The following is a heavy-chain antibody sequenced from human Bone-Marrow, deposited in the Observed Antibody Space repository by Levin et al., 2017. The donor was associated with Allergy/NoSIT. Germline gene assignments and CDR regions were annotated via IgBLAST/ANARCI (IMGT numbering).Heavy chain of an antibody. D-gene: IGHD3-10*01. Sequence: AGGSLRLSCAASGFIFSDFAMHWVRQTPAKGLEWVAFISYDGSITDYADSVKGRFTISRDTSTRTMYLQMTTLRPDDTGVYFCAKERHNSGSTDAYDIWGQGTKATVSS. CDR1: GFIFSDFA. V-gene: IGHV3-30*18. CDR3: AKERHNSGSTDAYDI. CDR2: ISYDGSIT. J-gene: IGHJ3*02.